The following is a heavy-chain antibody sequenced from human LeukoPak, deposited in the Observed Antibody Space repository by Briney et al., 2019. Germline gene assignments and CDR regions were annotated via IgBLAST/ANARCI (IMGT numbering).Heavy chain of an antibody. D-gene: IGHD3-22*01. J-gene: IGHJ3*02. Sequence: TGGSLRLSCAASGFTFSSYSMNWVRQAPGKGLEWVSSISSSSRYIYYADSVKGRFTISRDNAKNSLYLQMNSLRAEDTAVYYCARAPSYYDSSGYYGAFDIWGQGTMVTVSS. CDR2: ISSSSRYI. CDR3: ARAPSYYDSSGYYGAFDI. V-gene: IGHV3-21*01. CDR1: GFTFSSYS.